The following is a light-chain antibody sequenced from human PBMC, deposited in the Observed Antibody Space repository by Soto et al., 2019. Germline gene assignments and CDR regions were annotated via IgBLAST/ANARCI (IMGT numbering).Light chain of an antibody. CDR3: QQYNNWPPYT. J-gene: IGKJ2*01. Sequence: EIVMTQSPATLSVSPGERATLSCRASQSVGSNLAWYQQKPGQAPRLLIYGASTRATGIPARFSGSGSGTEFTRTISSLQSEDFAVYYCQQYNNWPPYTFGQGTKLEIK. CDR1: QSVGSN. CDR2: GAS. V-gene: IGKV3-15*01.